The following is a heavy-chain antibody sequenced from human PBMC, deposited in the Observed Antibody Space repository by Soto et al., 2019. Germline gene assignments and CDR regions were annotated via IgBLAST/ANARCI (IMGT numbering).Heavy chain of an antibody. CDR1: GYTFTGNY. D-gene: IGHD3-3*01. CDR3: ARDPRPPSGWLGFWEYGMDV. CDR2: VNPDNGGT. Sequence: QVHLVQSGAEVKKPGASVKVSCKASGYTFTGNYIHWVRQAPGQGLEGMGWVNPDNGGTTSAQKFQGRVTMTRDTSVTTAYMELTRLTSDDTAVYYCARDPRPPSGWLGFWEYGMDVWGQGTTVTVSS. J-gene: IGHJ6*02. V-gene: IGHV1-2*02.